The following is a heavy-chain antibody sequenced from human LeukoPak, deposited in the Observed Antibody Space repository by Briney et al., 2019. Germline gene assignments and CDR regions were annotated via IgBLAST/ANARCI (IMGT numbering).Heavy chain of an antibody. Sequence: PGGSLRLSCAASGFTFNNFPMGWVRQAPGKGLEWVSFIDGSGDSRYYGDPVKGRFTTSRDNSKSVLFLQMNSLRVDDTAVYYCTKRDSSDYFHFDNWGQGTLVTVSS. D-gene: IGHD3-22*01. CDR1: GFTFNNFP. CDR2: IDGSGDSR. CDR3: TKRDSSDYFHFDN. V-gene: IGHV3-23*01. J-gene: IGHJ4*02.